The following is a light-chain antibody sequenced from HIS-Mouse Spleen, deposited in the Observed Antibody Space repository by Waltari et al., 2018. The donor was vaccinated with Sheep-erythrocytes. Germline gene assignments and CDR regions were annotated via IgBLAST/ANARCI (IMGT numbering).Light chain of an antibody. V-gene: IGLV2-11*01. CDR2: SNN. J-gene: IGLJ1*01. CDR1: SSDVGGYNY. Sequence: QSALTQPRSVSGSPGQSVTISCTGTSSDVGGYNYVSWYQQHPGKAPKLPIYSNNPRPSGFPDRFSGSKSGTSASLAISGLQSEDEADYYCAAWDDSLNGYVFGTGTKVTVL. CDR3: AAWDDSLNGYV.